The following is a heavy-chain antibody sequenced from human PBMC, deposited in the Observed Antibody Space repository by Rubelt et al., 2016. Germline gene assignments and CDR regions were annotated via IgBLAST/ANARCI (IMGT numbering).Heavy chain of an antibody. CDR2: LNHSRST. CDR1: GGSFSGYY. Sequence: QVQLQQWGAGLLKPSETLSLTCAVYGGSFSGYYWSWIRQPPGKGLEWIGELNHSRSTNYNPSLKSRVTISVDTSKNQFSRKLSSVTAADTAVYYCARGRRGSSSWLGRDYYGMDVWGQGTTVTVSS. D-gene: IGHD6-13*01. CDR3: ARGRRGSSSWLGRDYYGMDV. J-gene: IGHJ6*02. V-gene: IGHV4-34*01.